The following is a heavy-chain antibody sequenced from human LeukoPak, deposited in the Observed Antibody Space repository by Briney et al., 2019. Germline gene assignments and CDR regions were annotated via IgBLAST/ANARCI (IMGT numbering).Heavy chain of an antibody. CDR2: INTDGAVT. CDR1: GFTFSKYW. V-gene: IGHV3-74*01. Sequence: GGSLRLSCAASGFTFSKYWMLWVRQAPGKGLESVSRINTDGAVTTYADSVKGRFTVSRDNADNTMFLQMNSVRDEDTAVYYCATKQWLAPPPDSWGQGTPVTVSS. CDR3: ATKQWLAPPPDS. J-gene: IGHJ4*02. D-gene: IGHD6-19*01.